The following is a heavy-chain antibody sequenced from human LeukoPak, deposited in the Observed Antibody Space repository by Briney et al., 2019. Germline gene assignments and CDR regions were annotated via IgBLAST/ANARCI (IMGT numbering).Heavy chain of an antibody. CDR3: ARGLVWSGLLLVL. CDR1: GYTFTSYD. V-gene: IGHV1-8*03. D-gene: IGHD3-3*01. CDR2: MNPNSGNT. Sequence: ASVKVSCKASGYTFTSYDINWVRQATGQGLEWMGWMNPNSGNTGYAQKFQGRVTITRNTSISTAYTELSSLRSEDTAVYYCARGLVWSGLLLVLWGQGTLVTASS. J-gene: IGHJ4*02.